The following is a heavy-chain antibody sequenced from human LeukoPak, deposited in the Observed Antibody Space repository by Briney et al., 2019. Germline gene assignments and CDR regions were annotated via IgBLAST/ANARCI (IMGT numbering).Heavy chain of an antibody. Sequence: SETLSLTCTVSGGSISGHYWTWVRQPPGEGLEWIGQIHYSGKADYNPSLRSRITISVDTSKNQFSLKLSSVTAADTAVYYCARGGYGDYVWFDPWGQGTLVTVSS. CDR3: ARGGYGDYVWFDP. D-gene: IGHD4-17*01. CDR1: GGSISGHY. V-gene: IGHV4-59*11. CDR2: IHYSGKA. J-gene: IGHJ5*02.